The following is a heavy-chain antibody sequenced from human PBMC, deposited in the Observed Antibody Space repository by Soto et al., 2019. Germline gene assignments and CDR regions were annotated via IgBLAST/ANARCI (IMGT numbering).Heavy chain of an antibody. CDR2: IGSNGRST. Sequence: EEQLVESGGGLVQPGGSLRLSCAASGFTFSSYAMHWVRQAPGKGLEYVSAIGSNGRSTNYANSVKGRFTISRDNSKNTLYLQMRSLRTDDMAVYYCARAATAVTTPLWFWGQGTLVTVSS. CDR3: ARAATAVTTPLWF. J-gene: IGHJ4*02. D-gene: IGHD4-17*01. V-gene: IGHV3-64*01. CDR1: GFTFSSYA.